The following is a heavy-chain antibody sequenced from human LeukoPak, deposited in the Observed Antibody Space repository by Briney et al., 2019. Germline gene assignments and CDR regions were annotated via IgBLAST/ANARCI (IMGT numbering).Heavy chain of an antibody. V-gene: IGHV3-23*01. CDR2: VSSNGGST. D-gene: IGHD6-13*01. Sequence: GGSLRLSCAASGFTFSSYSMNWVRQAPGKGLEWVSSVSSNGGSTNYADSVEGRFTISRDNSKNTLYLQMNSLRAEDTAVYYCTKVGMGVAAVGPPYYFDYWGQGTLVTVSS. CDR1: GFTFSSYS. J-gene: IGHJ4*02. CDR3: TKVGMGVAAVGPPYYFDY.